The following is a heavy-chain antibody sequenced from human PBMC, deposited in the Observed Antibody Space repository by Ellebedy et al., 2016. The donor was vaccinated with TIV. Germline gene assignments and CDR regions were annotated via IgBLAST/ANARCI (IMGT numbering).Heavy chain of an antibody. Sequence: PGGSLRLSCAASGLTFSPYAMAWVRQTPGKGLECVSGLYGSGRGIFYSDSVKGRFTISRDNSKNTLYLQMNSLRAEDTAIYYCAKDQIAGDGRWVFDIWGQGTTVTVSP. CDR3: AKDQIAGDGRWVFDI. D-gene: IGHD5-24*01. CDR2: LYGSGRGI. V-gene: IGHV3-23*01. J-gene: IGHJ3*02. CDR1: GLTFSPYA.